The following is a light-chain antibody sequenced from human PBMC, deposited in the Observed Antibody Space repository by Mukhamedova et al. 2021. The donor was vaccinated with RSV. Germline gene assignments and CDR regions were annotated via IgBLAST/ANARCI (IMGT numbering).Light chain of an antibody. CDR3: QQFNTDPIT. J-gene: IGKJ5*01. Sequence: GDRVTITCRASQGIFTYLAWYQQRPGKAPKLLISAASTLQSGVPSRFSGCGSGTDFTLTINSLQAEDFATYYCQQFNTDPITFGQG. CDR2: AAS. CDR1: QGIFTY. V-gene: IGKV1-9*01.